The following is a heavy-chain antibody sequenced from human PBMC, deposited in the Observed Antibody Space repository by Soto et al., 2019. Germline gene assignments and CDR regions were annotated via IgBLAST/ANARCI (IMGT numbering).Heavy chain of an antibody. D-gene: IGHD5-12*01. Sequence: QLQLQESGSGLVKPSQTLSLTCAVSGGPISSGGYSWSWIRQPPGKGLEWIGYIYHRGSTYYNPSLKCRVPISVDRSKNQFSLKLSSVTAADTAVYYCAAGGGLPRYYWGQGTLVTVSS. CDR2: IYHRGST. CDR1: GGPISSGGYS. V-gene: IGHV4-30-2*01. CDR3: AAGGGLPRYY. J-gene: IGHJ4*02.